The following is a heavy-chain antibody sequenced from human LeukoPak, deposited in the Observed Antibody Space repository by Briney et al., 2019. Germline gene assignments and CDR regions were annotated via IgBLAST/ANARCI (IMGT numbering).Heavy chain of an antibody. CDR2: IYHSGST. D-gene: IGHD6-19*01. J-gene: IGHJ4*02. CDR1: GGSISSGGYY. V-gene: IGHV4-30-2*01. CDR3: ARVHILSGYSSGWNVDF. Sequence: SQTLSLTCTVSGGSISSGGYYWSWIRQPPGKGLEWIGYIYHSGSTYYNPSLKSRVTISVDRSKNQFSLNLRSVTAADSAVYYCARVHILSGYSSGWNVDFWGQGILVTVSS.